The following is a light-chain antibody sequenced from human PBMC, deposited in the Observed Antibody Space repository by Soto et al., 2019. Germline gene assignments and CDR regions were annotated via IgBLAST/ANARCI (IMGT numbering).Light chain of an antibody. V-gene: IGKV1-39*01. CDR1: QSISSY. CDR2: AAS. J-gene: IGKJ1*01. CDR3: QQSYSNQWT. Sequence: DIQMTQSPSSLSASLGDRVTITCRASQSISSYLNWYQQKPGKAPKLLIYAASSLQSGVPSRFSGSGSGTDFTLTISSLQPEDFATYYCQQSYSNQWTFDQGTKVDIK.